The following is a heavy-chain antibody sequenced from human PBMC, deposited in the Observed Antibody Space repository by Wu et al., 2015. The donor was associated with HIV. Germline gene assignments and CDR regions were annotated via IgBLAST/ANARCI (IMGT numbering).Heavy chain of an antibody. D-gene: IGHD4-17*01. CDR2: ITPNSGGT. Sequence: QVQLVQSGAEVKKPGSSVKVSCKASGGTFSSYAISWVRQAPGHGLEWMGWITPNSGGTNYAQKFQGRVTMTRDTSISTAYMEVSRLRSDDTAVYYCARAGTVTTGLGYYYAMDVWGQGTTVTVSS. CDR3: ARAGTVTTGLGYYYAMDV. CDR1: GGTFSSYA. V-gene: IGHV1-2*02. J-gene: IGHJ6*02.